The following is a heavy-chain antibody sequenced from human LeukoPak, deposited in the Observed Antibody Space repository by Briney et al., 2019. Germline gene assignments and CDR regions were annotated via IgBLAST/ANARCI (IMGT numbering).Heavy chain of an antibody. CDR3: ARLSPVVVPAAIYFDY. D-gene: IGHD2-2*01. CDR1: GDNFASYR. V-gene: IGHV5-51*01. J-gene: IGHJ4*02. CDR2: IYPGDSDT. Sequence: GESLKISCKVSGDNFASYRIGWVRQMPGKGLEWMGIIYPGDSDTRYSPSFQGQVTISADKSISTAYLQWSSLKASDTAMYYCARLSPVVVPAAIYFDYWGQGTLVTVSS.